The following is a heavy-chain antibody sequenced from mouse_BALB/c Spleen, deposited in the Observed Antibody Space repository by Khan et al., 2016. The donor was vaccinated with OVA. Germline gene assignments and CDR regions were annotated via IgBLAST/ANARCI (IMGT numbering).Heavy chain of an antibody. D-gene: IGHD3-3*01. CDR2: INPKNGIT. CDR3: ARDAGRL. Sequence: VQLKQSGPELVKPGASVKISCKTSGYTFTEYTLHWVKQSHGKSLEWIGVINPKNGITSYNQKFKGKATLTVDKSSSTAYMEFRSLTSEDSTVFYCARDAGRLWGQGTSVTVSS. CDR1: GYTFTEYT. J-gene: IGHJ4*01. V-gene: IGHV1-18*01.